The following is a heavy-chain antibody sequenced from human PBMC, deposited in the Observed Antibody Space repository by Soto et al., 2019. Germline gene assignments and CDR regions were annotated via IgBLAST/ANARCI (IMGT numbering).Heavy chain of an antibody. V-gene: IGHV6-1*01. CDR2: TYYRSKWYN. CDR3: ARGNQWLLNNWFDP. Sequence: SQTLSLTCAISGDSVSSNSAAWNWIRQSPSRGLEWLGRTYYRSKWYNDYAVSVRSRITINPDTSKNQFSLQLNSVTPEDTAVYYCARGNQWLLNNWFDPWGQGTLVTVSS. J-gene: IGHJ5*02. D-gene: IGHD6-19*01. CDR1: GDSVSSNSAA.